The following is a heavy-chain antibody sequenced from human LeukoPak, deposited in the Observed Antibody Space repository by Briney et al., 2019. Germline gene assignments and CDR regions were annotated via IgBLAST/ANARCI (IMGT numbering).Heavy chain of an antibody. CDR1: GFTFSSYD. J-gene: IGHJ2*01. V-gene: IGHV3-23*01. Sequence: GWSLRLSCAASGFTFSSYDMSWVRQAPGKGLEWVAASGGDGGSTYADSVKGRFTISKDNYKNTLYLQLNSLRAEDKATYYCAKALNYWYFDLWGGGNLVTVSS. CDR3: AKALNYWYFDL. CDR2: SGGDGGST.